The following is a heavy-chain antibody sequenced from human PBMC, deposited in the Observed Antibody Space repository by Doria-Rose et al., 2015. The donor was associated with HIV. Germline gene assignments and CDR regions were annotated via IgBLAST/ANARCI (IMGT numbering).Heavy chain of an antibody. CDR2: IFSDDER. CDR1: GVSLSSPGMG. D-gene: IGHD6-13*01. CDR3: ARIKSSRWYHKYYFDF. V-gene: IGHV2-26*01. Sequence: QVTLKESGPVLVKPTETLTLTCTVSGVSLSSPGMGVSWIRQPPGKALEWLGYIFSDDERSYKTSLKSRLTISRGTSKSQVVLTMTDMDPVDTATYYCARIKSSRWYHKYYFDFWGQGTLVIVSA. J-gene: IGHJ4*02.